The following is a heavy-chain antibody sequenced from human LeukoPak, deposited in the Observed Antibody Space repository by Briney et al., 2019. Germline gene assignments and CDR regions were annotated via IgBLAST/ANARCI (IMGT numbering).Heavy chain of an antibody. D-gene: IGHD6-13*01. Sequence: PGGSLRLSCAASGFTFSSYAMHWVRQAPGKGLEWVAVISYDGSNKYYADSVKGRFTISRDNSKNTLYLQMNSLRAEDTAVYYCAKESSSWYVDYWGQGTLVTVSS. J-gene: IGHJ4*02. CDR1: GFTFSSYA. CDR3: AKESSSWYVDY. CDR2: ISYDGSNK. V-gene: IGHV3-30*04.